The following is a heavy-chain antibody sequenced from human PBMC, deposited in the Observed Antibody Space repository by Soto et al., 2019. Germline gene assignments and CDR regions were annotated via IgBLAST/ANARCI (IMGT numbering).Heavy chain of an antibody. D-gene: IGHD3-3*01. CDR1: GFTFSSYG. CDR2: ISYDGSNK. CDR3: AKGEYDFPFDP. Sequence: PGGSLRLSCAASGFTFSSYGMHWVRQAPGKGLEWVAVISYDGSNKYYADSVKGRFTISRDNSKNTLYLQMNSPRAEDTAVYYCAKGEYDFPFDPWGQGTLVTVSS. J-gene: IGHJ5*02. V-gene: IGHV3-30*18.